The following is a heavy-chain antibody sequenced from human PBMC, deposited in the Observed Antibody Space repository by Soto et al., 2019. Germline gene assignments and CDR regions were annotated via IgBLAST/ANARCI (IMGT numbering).Heavy chain of an antibody. Sequence: ASVKVSCKASGYTFTSYGISWVRQAPGQGLEWMGWISAYNGNTDYAQKFQDRVTVTTDTSTNTAYMELRSLRSDDTAVYYCARDFQLNPGEAASRGIFRRGASPFDYWGQGTLVTVSS. CDR3: ARDFQLNPGEAASRGIFRRGASPFDY. CDR2: ISAYNGNT. J-gene: IGHJ4*02. CDR1: GYTFTSYG. D-gene: IGHD2-21*01. V-gene: IGHV1-18*01.